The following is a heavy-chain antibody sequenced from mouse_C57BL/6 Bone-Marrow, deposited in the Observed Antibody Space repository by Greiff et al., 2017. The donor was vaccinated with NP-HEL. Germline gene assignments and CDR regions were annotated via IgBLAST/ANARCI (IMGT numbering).Heavy chain of an antibody. CDR2: INPNYGTT. V-gene: IGHV1-39*01. CDR1: GYSFTDYN. J-gene: IGHJ2*01. Sequence: EVKVVESGPELVKPGASVKISCKASGYSFTDYNMNWVKQSNGKSLEWIGVINPNYGTTSYNQKFKGKATLTVDQSSSTAYMQLNSLTSEDSAVYYCARLTGTWDYFDYWGQGTTLTVSS. CDR3: ARLTGTWDYFDY. D-gene: IGHD4-1*01.